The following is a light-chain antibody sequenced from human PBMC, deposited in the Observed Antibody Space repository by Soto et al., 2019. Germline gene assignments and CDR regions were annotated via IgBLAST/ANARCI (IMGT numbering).Light chain of an antibody. CDR2: GAS. CDR1: QSAKTF. J-gene: IGKJ5*01. Sequence: EIVLTQSPATLSLSPGERATLSCRASQSAKTFLVWYQQRPGQAPRLLIFGASTRATGIPARFSGSGSGTEFTLSISSLQSEDCAIYYCKHYISWAAIAFGQGTRLEIK. V-gene: IGKV3-15*01. CDR3: KHYISWAAIA.